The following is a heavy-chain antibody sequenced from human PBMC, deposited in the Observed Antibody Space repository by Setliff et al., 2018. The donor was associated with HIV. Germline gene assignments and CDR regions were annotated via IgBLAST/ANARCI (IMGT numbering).Heavy chain of an antibody. CDR3: ARDQGDTPSRGDI. Sequence: SLTCTVSGAYISSGSHYWRWIRQPAGKGLEWIGHIYTSGFTNYNPSLKSRVTISIDTSRNQFSLNLKSVTAADTAVYYCARDQGDTPSRGDIWGQGTMVTVSS. CDR2: IYTSGFT. J-gene: IGHJ3*02. CDR1: GAYISSGSHY. D-gene: IGHD1-26*01. V-gene: IGHV4-61*09.